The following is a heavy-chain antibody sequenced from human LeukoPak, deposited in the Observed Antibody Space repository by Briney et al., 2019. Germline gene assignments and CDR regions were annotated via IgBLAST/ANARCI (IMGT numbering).Heavy chain of an antibody. J-gene: IGHJ4*02. Sequence: SETLSLTCAVYGGSFSGYYWSWIRQPPGKGLEWIGEINHSGSTNYNPSLKSRVTISVDTSKNQFSLKLSSVTAADTAVYYCARQAVAGRTFDYWGQGTLVTVSS. D-gene: IGHD6-19*01. CDR3: ARQAVAGRTFDY. V-gene: IGHV4-34*01. CDR1: GGSFSGYY. CDR2: INHSGST.